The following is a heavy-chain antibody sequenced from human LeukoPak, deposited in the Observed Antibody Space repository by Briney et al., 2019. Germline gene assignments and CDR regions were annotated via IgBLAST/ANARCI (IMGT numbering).Heavy chain of an antibody. CDR3: ANLDSNGYYYVGGTYDF. Sequence: GGSLRLSCAASGFTFSTYGMTWVRQAPGKGLEWVSGISGSGNNILYADSGQGRFTISRDNSKNTLYLQMTSMRAEDTAVYYCANLDSNGYYYVGGTYDFWGQGTLVTVSS. D-gene: IGHD3-22*01. V-gene: IGHV3-23*01. J-gene: IGHJ4*02. CDR1: GFTFSTYG. CDR2: ISGSGNNI.